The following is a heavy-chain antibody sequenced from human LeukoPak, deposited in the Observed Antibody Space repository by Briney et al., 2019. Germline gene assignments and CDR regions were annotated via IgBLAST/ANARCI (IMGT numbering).Heavy chain of an antibody. CDR3: ARDQGYDFWSGYYTFVDY. D-gene: IGHD3-3*01. V-gene: IGHV1-69*13. Sequence: SVKVSCKASGGTFSSYAISWVRQAPGRGLEWMGGIIPIFGTANYAQKFQGRVTITADESTSTAYMELSSLRSEDTAVYYCARDQGYDFWSGYYTFVDYWGQGTLVTVSS. J-gene: IGHJ4*02. CDR1: GGTFSSYA. CDR2: IIPIFGTA.